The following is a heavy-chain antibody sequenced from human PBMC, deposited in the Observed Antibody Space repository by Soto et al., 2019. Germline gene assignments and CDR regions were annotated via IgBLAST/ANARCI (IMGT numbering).Heavy chain of an antibody. V-gene: IGHV4-30-4*02. CDR1: GVPISTDDYY. Sequence: SETLSLTCTVSGVPISTDDYYWTWIRQPPGKGLEWIGYIYYSGSTYYNWSLRSRVTISEDTSKNQFSLKLLSVTTADTAVYFCAAGEASSRNLAPYYLDFWGQGTLVTVSS. CDR2: IYYSGST. J-gene: IGHJ4*02. CDR3: AAGEASSRNLAPYYLDF. D-gene: IGHD6-13*01.